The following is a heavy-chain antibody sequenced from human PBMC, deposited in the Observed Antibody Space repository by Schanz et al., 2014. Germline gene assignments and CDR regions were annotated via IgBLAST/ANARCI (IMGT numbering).Heavy chain of an antibody. CDR1: GFTFSSYS. D-gene: IGHD3-10*01. V-gene: IGHV3-30*02. CDR2: IRFDGSSE. J-gene: IGHJ4*02. Sequence: QVQLVEAGGGVVQPGGSLRLSCAASGFTFSSYSMHWVRQAPGKGLDWVAFIRFDGSSEYYADSVRGRFTISRDDSKNPLYLQMNRLRPEDTAVYYCVKEDRNHRSDYVYWGRGKLGT. CDR3: VKEDRNHRSDYVY.